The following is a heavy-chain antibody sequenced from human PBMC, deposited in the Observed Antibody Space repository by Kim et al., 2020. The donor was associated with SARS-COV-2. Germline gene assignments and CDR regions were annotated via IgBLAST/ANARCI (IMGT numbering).Heavy chain of an antibody. CDR3: ATSRGYNYYGIDV. CDR2: IYGGGST. CDR1: GFTVSSNY. V-gene: IGHV3-53*01. Sequence: GGSLRLSCAASGFTVSSNYMTWVRQAPGKGLDWVSIIYGGGSTYYADSVKGRFTISRDNSKNTLYLQMNSLRVDDTAVYYCATSRGYNYYGIDVWRQGTTVTVSS. J-gene: IGHJ6*02. D-gene: IGHD3-10*01.